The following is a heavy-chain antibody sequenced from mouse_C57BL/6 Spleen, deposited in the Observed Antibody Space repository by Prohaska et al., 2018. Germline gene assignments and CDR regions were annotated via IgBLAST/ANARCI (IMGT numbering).Heavy chain of an antibody. CDR2: IYPGDGDT. CDR1: GYAFSSSW. CDR3: ARDYAWYFDV. J-gene: IGHJ1*03. Sequence: QVQLQQSGPELVKPGASVKISCKASGYAFSSSWMNWVKQRPGKGLEWIGRIYPGDGDTNYNAKFKGKARLTADKSSSTAYMQLSSLTSEDSAVYFCARDYAWYFDVWGTGTTVTVSS. V-gene: IGHV1-82*01. D-gene: IGHD1-1*01.